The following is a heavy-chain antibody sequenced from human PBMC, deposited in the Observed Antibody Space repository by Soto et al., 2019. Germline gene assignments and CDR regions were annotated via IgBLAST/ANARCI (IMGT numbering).Heavy chain of an antibody. CDR3: ARVSATGTRWFDP. V-gene: IGHV4-31*03. CDR2: ISYRGTP. D-gene: IGHD6-13*01. J-gene: IGHJ5*02. CDR1: GGSISNSGAYY. Sequence: SETLSLTCTVSGGSISNSGAYYWGWVCQPTGKGLEWIGYISYRGTPYYTPSLKSRVSLSIDPAKNQFSLKLSSVTAADTAVYFCARVSATGTRWFDPWGQGTLVTVSS.